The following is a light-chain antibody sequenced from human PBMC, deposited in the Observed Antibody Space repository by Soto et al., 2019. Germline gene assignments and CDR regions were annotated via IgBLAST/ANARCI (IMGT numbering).Light chain of an antibody. CDR1: QGISSY. J-gene: IGKJ1*01. CDR3: QQYYSYPQT. Sequence: AIRMTQSPSSLSASKGDRVTITCRASQGISSYLAWYQQKPGKAPKLLIYAASTLQSGVPSRFSGSGSGTDFTLTISCLQSEDFATYYCQQYYSYPQTFGQGTKGDIK. V-gene: IGKV1-8*01. CDR2: AAS.